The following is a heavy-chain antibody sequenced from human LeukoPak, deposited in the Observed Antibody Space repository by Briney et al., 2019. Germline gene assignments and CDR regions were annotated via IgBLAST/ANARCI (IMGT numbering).Heavy chain of an antibody. CDR2: IYYSGST. CDR1: GGSISSYY. Sequence: SETLSLTCTVSGGSISSYYWSWIRQPPGKGLEWIGYIYYSGSTNYNPSLKSRVTISVDTSKNQFSLKLTSVTAADTAVYYCASGFRWHQYWYFDLWGRGTLVTVSS. J-gene: IGHJ2*01. V-gene: IGHV4-59*01. CDR3: ASGFRWHQYWYFDL. D-gene: IGHD6-13*01.